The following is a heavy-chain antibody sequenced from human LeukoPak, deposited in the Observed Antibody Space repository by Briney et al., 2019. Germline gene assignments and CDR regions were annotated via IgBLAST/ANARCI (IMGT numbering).Heavy chain of an antibody. CDR3: AREGYCSGGSCYGDIRWAFDI. J-gene: IGHJ3*02. CDR1: GGTFSSYA. CDR2: IIPIFGTA. V-gene: IGHV1-69*13. Sequence: ASVKVSCKASGGTFSSYAISWVRQAPGQGLEWMGGIIPIFGTANYAQKFQGRVTITADESTSTAYMELSSLRSEDTAVYYCAREGYCSGGSCYGDIRWAFDIWGQGTMVTVSS. D-gene: IGHD2-15*01.